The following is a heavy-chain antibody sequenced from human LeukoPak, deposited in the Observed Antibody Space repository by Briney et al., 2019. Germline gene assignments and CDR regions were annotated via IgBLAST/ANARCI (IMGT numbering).Heavy chain of an antibody. Sequence: SGGSLRLSCAASGFRFDTYGMRWVRQAPGKGLEWVAYIRYDGSTTYYADSVRGRFTISRDNSKNTLYLEMNSLRAEDTAVFYCAKKGGNYDYFDYWGQGTLVTVSS. J-gene: IGHJ4*02. V-gene: IGHV3-30*02. CDR2: IRYDGSTT. D-gene: IGHD3-3*01. CDR1: GFRFDTYG. CDR3: AKKGGNYDYFDY.